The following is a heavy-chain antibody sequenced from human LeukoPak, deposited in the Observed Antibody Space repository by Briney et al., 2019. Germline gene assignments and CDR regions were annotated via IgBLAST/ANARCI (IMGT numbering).Heavy chain of an antibody. J-gene: IGHJ4*02. D-gene: IGHD3-3*01. V-gene: IGHV3-30*02. CDR3: AKEWKNYDFWSGSPFDY. Sequence: GGSLRLSCAASGFTFSSYGMHWVRQAPGKGLEWVAVIWYGGSNKYYADSVKGRFTISRDNSKNTLYLQMNSLRAEDTAVYYCAKEWKNYDFWSGSPFDYWGQGTLVTVSS. CDR1: GFTFSSYG. CDR2: IWYGGSNK.